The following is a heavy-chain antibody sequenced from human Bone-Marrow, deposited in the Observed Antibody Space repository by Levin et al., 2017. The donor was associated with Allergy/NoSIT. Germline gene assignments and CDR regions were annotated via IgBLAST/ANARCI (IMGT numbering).Heavy chain of an antibody. D-gene: IGHD2-15*01. V-gene: IGHV3-74*01. CDR1: GFTFSSYW. Sequence: GGSLRLSCAASGFTFSSYWMHWVHQAPGKGLVWVSRINSDGSSTSYADSVKGRFTISRDNAKNTLYLQMNSLRAEDTAVYYCAREDVVYCSGGSCYPFDYWGQGTLVTVSS. J-gene: IGHJ4*02. CDR2: INSDGSST. CDR3: AREDVVYCSGGSCYPFDY.